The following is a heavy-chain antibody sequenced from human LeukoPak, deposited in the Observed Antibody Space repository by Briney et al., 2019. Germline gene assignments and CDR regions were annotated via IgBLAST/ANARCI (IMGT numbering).Heavy chain of an antibody. Sequence: GGSLRLSCAASGFSLSSNYMSWVRQAPGKGLEWVSVIYSGGSTYYADSVKGRFTISRDNSKNTLYLQINSLRVEDTAVYYCARGLTYDSWGQGTLVTVSS. CDR1: GFSLSSNY. V-gene: IGHV3-53*01. D-gene: IGHD3-9*01. CDR3: ARGLTYDS. J-gene: IGHJ4*02. CDR2: IYSGGST.